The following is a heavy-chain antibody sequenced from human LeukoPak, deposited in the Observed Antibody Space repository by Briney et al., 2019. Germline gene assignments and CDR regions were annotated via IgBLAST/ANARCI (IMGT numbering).Heavy chain of an antibody. CDR1: GGSFSVYY. J-gene: IGHJ4*02. CDR2: INHSGST. Sequence: PSETLSLTCAVYGGSFSVYYWSWIRQPPGKGLEWIGEINHSGSTNYNPSLKSRVTISVDTSKNQFSLKLGSVTAADTAVYYCARVRFGGDFWSGYYTETPFDYWGQGTLVTVSS. D-gene: IGHD3-3*01. CDR3: ARVRFGGDFWSGYYTETPFDY. V-gene: IGHV4-34*01.